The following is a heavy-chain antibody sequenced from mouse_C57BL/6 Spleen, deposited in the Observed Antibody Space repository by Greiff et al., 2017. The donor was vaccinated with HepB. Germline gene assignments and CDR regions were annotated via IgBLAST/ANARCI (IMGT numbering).Heavy chain of an antibody. Sequence: DVKLVESGGGLVKPGGSLKLSCAASGFTFSSYTMSWVRQTPEKRLEWVATISGGGGNTYYPDSVKGRFTISRDNAKNTLYLQMSSLRSEDTALYYCARQAIYYDYDGYFDVWGTGTTVTVSP. D-gene: IGHD2-4*01. CDR3: ARQAIYYDYDGYFDV. CDR2: ISGGGGNT. CDR1: GFTFSSYT. J-gene: IGHJ1*03. V-gene: IGHV5-9*01.